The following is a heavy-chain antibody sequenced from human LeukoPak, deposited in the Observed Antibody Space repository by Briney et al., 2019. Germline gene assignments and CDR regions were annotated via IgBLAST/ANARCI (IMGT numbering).Heavy chain of an antibody. CDR2: IYYSGST. V-gene: IGHV4-39*02. J-gene: IGHJ4*02. CDR1: GGSISSSNYF. D-gene: IGHD4-23*01. Sequence: SETLSLTCTVSGGSISSSNYFWGWIRQPPGKGLEWVGTIYYSGSTYYNPSLKSRVTISVDTSKNHFSQKLGSVTAADTAVYYCARDLDGGNSYWGQGTLVTVSS. CDR3: ARDLDGGNSY.